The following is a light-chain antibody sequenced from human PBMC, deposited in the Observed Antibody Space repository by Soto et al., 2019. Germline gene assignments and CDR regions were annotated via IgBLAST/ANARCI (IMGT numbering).Light chain of an antibody. Sequence: DIVLTQSPATLSLYPGDRATLSCRASQSVGTSLAWYKQQPSQAPRLLIHDAAYRASGIPERFRGSGSGTAFSLSISILEPDDFSVYYCQHRRSLPRSFGRGTKVEV. J-gene: IGKJ1*01. V-gene: IGKV3-11*01. CDR3: QHRRSLPRS. CDR1: QSVGTS. CDR2: DAA.